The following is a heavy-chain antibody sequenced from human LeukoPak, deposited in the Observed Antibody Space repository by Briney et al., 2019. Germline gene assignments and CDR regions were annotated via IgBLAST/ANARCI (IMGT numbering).Heavy chain of an antibody. J-gene: IGHJ3*02. D-gene: IGHD3-22*01. CDR3: ARDTSSLNYYDSSGSDLFDI. V-gene: IGHV3-48*01. Sequence: SGGSLRLSCAASGFTFSSYSMNWVRQAPGKGLEWVSYISSSSSTIYYADSVKGRFTISRDNAKNSLYLQMNSLRAEDTAVYYCARDTSSLNYYDSSGSDLFDIWGQGTMVTVSS. CDR2: ISSSSSTI. CDR1: GFTFSSYS.